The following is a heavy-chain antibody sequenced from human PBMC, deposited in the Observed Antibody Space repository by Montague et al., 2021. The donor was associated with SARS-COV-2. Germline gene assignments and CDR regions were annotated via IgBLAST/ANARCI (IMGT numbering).Heavy chain of an antibody. CDR3: ARRGYTRSRLDDAFDL. CDR1: HGSISSSLSD. J-gene: IGHJ3*01. Sequence: SETLSLTCTVSHGSISSSLSDWVWIRQPPGKGREWIGSIYRSGYTYYTPSLKSRITMSVDTSKNQFSLNLASVTATDTAVYDCARRGYTRSRLDDAFDLWGQGTTVTVSS. D-gene: IGHD5-12*01. CDR2: IYRSGYT. V-gene: IGHV4-39*01.